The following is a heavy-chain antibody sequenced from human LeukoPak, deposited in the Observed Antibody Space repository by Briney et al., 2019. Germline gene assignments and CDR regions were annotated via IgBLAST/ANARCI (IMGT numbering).Heavy chain of an antibody. D-gene: IGHD2-2*01. CDR2: ISGSGGST. CDR1: GFTFSSYA. J-gene: IGHJ4*02. Sequence: QAGGSLRLSCAASGFTFSSYAMSWVRQAPGKGLEWVSAISGSGGSTYYADSVKGRFTISRDNSKNTLYLQMNSLRAEDTAVYYCAKASMEYQLLWDCWGQGTLVTVSS. V-gene: IGHV3-23*01. CDR3: AKASMEYQLLWDC.